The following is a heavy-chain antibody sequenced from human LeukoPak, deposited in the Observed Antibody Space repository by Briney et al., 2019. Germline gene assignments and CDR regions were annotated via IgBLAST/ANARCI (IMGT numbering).Heavy chain of an antibody. D-gene: IGHD3-10*01. CDR3: ARWGTSWFGELFPRYGMDV. J-gene: IGHJ6*02. CDR2: INPNSGDT. V-gene: IGHV1-2*02. CDR1: GYTFTGYY. Sequence: GASVKVSCKASGYTFTGYYMHWVRQAPGQGLEWMGWINPNSGDTNYAQKFQGRVTMTRDTSISTAYMELSRLRSDDTAVYYCARWGTSWFGELFPRYGMDVWGQGTTVTVSS.